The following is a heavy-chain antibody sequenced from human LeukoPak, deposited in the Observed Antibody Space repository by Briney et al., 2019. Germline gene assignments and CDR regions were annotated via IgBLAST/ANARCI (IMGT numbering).Heavy chain of an antibody. D-gene: IGHD3-22*01. V-gene: IGHV3-23*01. CDR1: GFTFSSYG. Sequence: GGTLRLSCAASGFTFSSYGMSWVRQAPGKGLEWVSAISGSGGSTYYADSVKGRFTISRDNSKNTLYLQMNSLRAEDTAVYYCAKGKAYYYDSSGHRYFDYWGQGTLVTVSS. CDR2: ISGSGGST. CDR3: AKGKAYYYDSSGHRYFDY. J-gene: IGHJ4*02.